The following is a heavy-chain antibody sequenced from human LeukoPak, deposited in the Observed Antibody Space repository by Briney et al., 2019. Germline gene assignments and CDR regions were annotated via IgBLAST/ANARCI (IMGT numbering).Heavy chain of an antibody. CDR1: GESFSGYQ. D-gene: IGHD6-13*01. Sequence: SETLSLTCGVSGESFSGYQWTWIRKSPGKGREWIGQIDHSGTTNYDPSLKSRLTMSVGTSKNQFSLKLTSVTAADTAVYYCARGAYNGSWYYYWGQGALVTVSS. V-gene: IGHV4-34*01. J-gene: IGHJ4*02. CDR2: IDHSGTT. CDR3: ARGAYNGSWYYY.